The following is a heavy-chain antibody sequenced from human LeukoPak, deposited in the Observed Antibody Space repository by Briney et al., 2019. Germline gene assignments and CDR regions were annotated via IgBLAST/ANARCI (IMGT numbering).Heavy chain of an antibody. CDR1: GFTFSIYA. Sequence: PGGSLRLTCAASGFTFSIYAMCWVRQAPGKGLEWVSTITGSGGDSHYADSVKGRFTISRDNSKNTLYLQMNSLRAEDTAIYYCAKHGLGPVRGAYYYMDVWGKGTTVTVSS. CDR3: AKHGLGPVRGAYYYMDV. J-gene: IGHJ6*03. V-gene: IGHV3-23*01. CDR2: ITGSGGDS. D-gene: IGHD4-17*01.